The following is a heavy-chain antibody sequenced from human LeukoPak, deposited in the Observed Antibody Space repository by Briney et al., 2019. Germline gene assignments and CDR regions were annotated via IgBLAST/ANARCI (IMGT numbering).Heavy chain of an antibody. Sequence: SDTLSLTCALYSRSFSGYYWSWIRHPPGEGLEWIGDINHSGSTNYNPSLKSRVTISVDTSKNQFSLKLSSVTAADTAVYYCARNGDGLLWFGEFYYWGQGTLVTVSS. CDR3: ARNGDGLLWFGEFYY. D-gene: IGHD3-10*01. J-gene: IGHJ4*02. CDR1: SRSFSGYY. V-gene: IGHV4-34*01. CDR2: INHSGST.